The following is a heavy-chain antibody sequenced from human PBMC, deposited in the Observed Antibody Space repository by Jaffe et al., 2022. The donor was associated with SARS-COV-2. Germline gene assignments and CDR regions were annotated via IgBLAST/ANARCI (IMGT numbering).Heavy chain of an antibody. D-gene: IGHD3-10*01. CDR2: ISYDGSDR. V-gene: IGHV3-30*18. CDR1: GFSFSSYA. Sequence: QVQLVESGGGVVQPGRSLRISCADSGFSFSSYAMHWVRQAPGEGLEWVAVISYDGSDRYYADSVKGRFTISRDNSKNTLYLQMNSLRAEDTAVYYCAKGAMVRGVTGGNYFDYWGQGTLVTVSS. CDR3: AKGAMVRGVTGGNYFDY. J-gene: IGHJ4*02.